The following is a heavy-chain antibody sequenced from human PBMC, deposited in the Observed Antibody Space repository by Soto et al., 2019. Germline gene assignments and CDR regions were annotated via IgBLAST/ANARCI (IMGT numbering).Heavy chain of an antibody. D-gene: IGHD1-26*01. Sequence: ASVKVSCKASGGTFSSYAISWVRQAPGQGLEWMGGIIPIFGTANYAQKFQGRVTITADESTSTAYMELSSLRSEDTAVYYCARDGGIVGATVDYYYGMDVWGQGTTVTVSS. CDR3: ARDGGIVGATVDYYYGMDV. CDR2: IIPIFGTA. V-gene: IGHV1-69*13. J-gene: IGHJ6*02. CDR1: GGTFSSYA.